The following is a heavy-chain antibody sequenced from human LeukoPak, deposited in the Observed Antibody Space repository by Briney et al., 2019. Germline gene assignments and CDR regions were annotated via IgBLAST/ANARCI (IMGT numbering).Heavy chain of an antibody. CDR2: MNPSNGNT. CDR3: TRDLGGVLAWFDP. CDR1: GYFFTGFY. J-gene: IGHJ5*02. D-gene: IGHD2-8*02. V-gene: IGHV1-2*06. Sequence: ASVKVSCKASGYFFTGFYIHWVRQAPGQGLEWMGRMNPSNGNTDFAQNFQGRVTMSRDTSITTAYMELSSLTSDDTAVYYCTRDLGGVLAWFDPWGQGTLVTVSS.